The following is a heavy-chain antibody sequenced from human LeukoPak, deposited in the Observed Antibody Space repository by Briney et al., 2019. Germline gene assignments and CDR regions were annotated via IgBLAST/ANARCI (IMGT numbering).Heavy chain of an antibody. CDR1: GGTFSSYA. D-gene: IGHD6-13*01. CDR2: IIPILGIA. J-gene: IGHJ5*02. V-gene: IGHV1-69*04. Sequence: ASVKVSCKASGGTFSSYAISWVRQAPGQGLEWMGRIIPILGIANYAQKFQGRVTITTDESTSTAYMELSSLRSEDTAVYYCARDGGIAAAKYWFDPWGQGTLVTVSS. CDR3: ARDGGIAAAKYWFDP.